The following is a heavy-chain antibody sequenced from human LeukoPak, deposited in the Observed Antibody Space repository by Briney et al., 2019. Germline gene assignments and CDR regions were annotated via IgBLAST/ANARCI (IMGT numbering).Heavy chain of an antibody. J-gene: IGHJ6*02. D-gene: IGHD6-19*01. CDR2: IKPNSGGT. Sequence: ASVKVSCKASGYTFTGYYMHWVRQAPGQGLEWMGWIKPNSGGTNYAQKFQGWVTMTRDTSISTAYMELSRLRSDDTAVYYCARGVAVAGLPWYYYGMDVWGQGTTVTVSS. V-gene: IGHV1-2*04. CDR1: GYTFTGYY. CDR3: ARGVAVAGLPWYYYGMDV.